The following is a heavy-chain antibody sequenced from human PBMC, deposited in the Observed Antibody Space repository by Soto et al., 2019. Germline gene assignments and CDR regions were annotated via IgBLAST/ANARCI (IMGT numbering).Heavy chain of an antibody. Sequence: SETLSLTCTVSGDSVISGSSYWHWIRQPPEKGLEWIGYFYYGGSTNYNPSLKSRLTISGDTSKNQFSLKVSSVTAADTAVYYCVRFQYSGPWLGIDYWGQGTLVTVSS. V-gene: IGHV4-61*01. CDR3: VRFQYSGPWLGIDY. J-gene: IGHJ4*02. CDR1: GDSVISGSSY. D-gene: IGHD1-26*01. CDR2: FYYGGST.